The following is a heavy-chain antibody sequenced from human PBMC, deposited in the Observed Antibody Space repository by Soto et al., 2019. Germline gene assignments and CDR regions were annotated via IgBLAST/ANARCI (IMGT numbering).Heavy chain of an antibody. CDR2: IYCGGTT. V-gene: IGHV3-66*01. CDR3: ARGGSGSYWDYSGMDV. J-gene: IGHJ6*02. D-gene: IGHD3-10*01. CDR1: ALTASKNY. Sequence: EVQLVESGGGLVQPGGSLRLSCAGSALTASKNYMSWVRQPPGKGLEWVSVIYCGGTTYYSDSVKDSFSISRDNTKSKLYLQMDNLRAGDTAVYYCARGGSGSYWDYSGMDVWGQGTTVTVSS.